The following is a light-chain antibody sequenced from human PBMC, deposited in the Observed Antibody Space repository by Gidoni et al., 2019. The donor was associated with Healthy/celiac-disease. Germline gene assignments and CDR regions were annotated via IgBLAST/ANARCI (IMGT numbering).Light chain of an antibody. Sequence: DIQMTQSPSSLSASVGDRVTITCRASQSISSYLNWYQQKPGKAPKLLIYAASSLQSGVPSRFSGSGSGTGGTLTIRSLQPQDFATYYCQQSYSTPFTFGPXTKVDIK. V-gene: IGKV1-39*01. CDR3: QQSYSTPFT. CDR2: AAS. J-gene: IGKJ3*01. CDR1: QSISSY.